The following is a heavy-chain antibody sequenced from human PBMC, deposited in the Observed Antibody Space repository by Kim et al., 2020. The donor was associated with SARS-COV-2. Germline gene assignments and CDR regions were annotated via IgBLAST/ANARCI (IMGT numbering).Heavy chain of an antibody. D-gene: IGHD6-6*01. Sequence: GESLKISCKGSGYSFTSYWISWVRQMPGKGLEWMGRIDPSDSYTNYSPSFQGHVTISADKSISTAYLQWSSLKASDTAMYYCARRTLYSSSPSYGMDVWGQGTTVTVSS. CDR1: GYSFTSYW. J-gene: IGHJ6*02. CDR3: ARRTLYSSSPSYGMDV. V-gene: IGHV5-10-1*01. CDR2: IDPSDSYT.